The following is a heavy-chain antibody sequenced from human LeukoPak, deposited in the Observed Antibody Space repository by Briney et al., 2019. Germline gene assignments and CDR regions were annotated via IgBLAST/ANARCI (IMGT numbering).Heavy chain of an antibody. D-gene: IGHD2/OR15-2a*01. Sequence: GGSLRLSCAASGFTFSTNAMSWVRQAPGKGLEWVSAISGSGGNTYYADSVKGRFTISRDNSRNTLYLQMNSLRAEDTAVYYCAKEGSNHRSFDYWGQGTLVTVSS. CDR2: ISGSGGNT. CDR1: GFTFSTNA. V-gene: IGHV3-23*01. CDR3: AKEGSNHRSFDY. J-gene: IGHJ4*02.